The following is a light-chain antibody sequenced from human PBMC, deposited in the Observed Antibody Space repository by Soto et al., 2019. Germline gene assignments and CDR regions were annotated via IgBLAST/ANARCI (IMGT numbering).Light chain of an antibody. CDR3: QQYDSYSSGP. J-gene: IGKJ1*01. Sequence: DIQMTQSPSSLSASVGDRITITFRASQSISSYLNWYQQKPGKAPKLLIYAASSLQSGVPSRFSGSGSGTDFTLTISSLQPDDFATYYCQQYDSYSSGPFGQGTKVHI. CDR1: QSISSY. CDR2: AAS. V-gene: IGKV1-39*01.